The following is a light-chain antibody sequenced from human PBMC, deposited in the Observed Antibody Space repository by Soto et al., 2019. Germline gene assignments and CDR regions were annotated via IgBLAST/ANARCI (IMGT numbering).Light chain of an antibody. J-gene: IGLJ1*01. CDR1: SSDVGGYNY. CDR3: SSYTSSSTLEV. V-gene: IGLV2-14*01. Sequence: ALTQPASVSGSPGQSITISCTGTSSDVGGYNYVSWYQQHPGKAPKLMIYDVSNRPSGVSNRFSGSKSGNTASLTISGLQAEDEADYYCSSYTSSSTLEVFGTGTKLTVL. CDR2: DVS.